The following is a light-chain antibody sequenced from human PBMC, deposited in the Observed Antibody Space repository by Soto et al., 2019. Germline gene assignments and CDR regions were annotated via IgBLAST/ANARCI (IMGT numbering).Light chain of an antibody. J-gene: IGLJ1*01. CDR1: SSDVGGYNY. CDR3: SSYTSSSTLEV. V-gene: IGLV2-14*01. Sequence: ALTQPASVSGSPGQSITISCTGTSSDVGGYNYVSWYQQHPGKAPKLMIYDVSNRPSGVSNRFSGSKSGNTASLTISGLQAEDEADYYCSSYTSSSTLEVFGTGTKLTVL. CDR2: DVS.